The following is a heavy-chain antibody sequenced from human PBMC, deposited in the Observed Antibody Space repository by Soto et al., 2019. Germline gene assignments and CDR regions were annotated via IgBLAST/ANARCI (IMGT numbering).Heavy chain of an antibody. CDR1: GYTFTGYY. D-gene: IGHD6-6*01. V-gene: IGHV1-2*02. J-gene: IGHJ4*02. CDR3: ARSIAARTVEC. Sequence: ASVNVSCKASGYTFTGYYMHWVRQAPGQGLEWMGWINPNSGGTNYAQKFQGRVTMTRDTSISTAYMELSRLRSDDTAVYYCARSIAARTVECWGQGTMVSVSS. CDR2: INPNSGGT.